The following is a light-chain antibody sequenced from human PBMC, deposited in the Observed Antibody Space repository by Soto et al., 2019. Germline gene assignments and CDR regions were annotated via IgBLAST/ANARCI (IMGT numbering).Light chain of an antibody. J-gene: IGKJ1*01. Sequence: TPSPATRSMSQERKTTVSGRAIQSVNNNLAWYQQKLGQAPRVLIYGASTRATGIPARFTGSGSGTEFILTITSLQSEDSAVYYCQEYTTWPWTFGQGTKVDIK. CDR3: QEYTTWPWT. V-gene: IGKV3-15*01. CDR2: GAS. CDR1: QSVNNN.